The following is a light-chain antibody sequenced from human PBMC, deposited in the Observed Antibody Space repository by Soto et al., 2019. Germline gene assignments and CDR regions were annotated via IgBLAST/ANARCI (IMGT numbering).Light chain of an antibody. J-gene: IGKJ2*01. CDR3: QQSRT. V-gene: IGKV1-5*01. CDR2: DVS. CDR1: QTTNNW. Sequence: DIQMIQSPSTLSASVGETVTITCRASQTTNNWLAWYQHKPGKAPELLIYDVSTLESGVPSRFSGSGSGTEFTLTISSLQPDDFATYYCQQSRTFGQGTKVDIK.